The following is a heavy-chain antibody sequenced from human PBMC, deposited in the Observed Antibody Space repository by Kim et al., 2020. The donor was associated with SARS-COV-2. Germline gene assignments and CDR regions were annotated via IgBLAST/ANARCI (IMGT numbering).Heavy chain of an antibody. D-gene: IGHD3-3*01. J-gene: IGHJ4*02. Sequence: SETLSLTCTVSGGSISSSSYYWGWIRQPPGKGLEWIGSIYYSGSTYYNPSLKSRVTISVDTSKNQFSLKLSSVTAADTAVYYCARGPYYDFWSGYYTGGYFDYWCQGTLVTVSS. CDR2: IYYSGST. CDR3: ARGPYYDFWSGYYTGGYFDY. V-gene: IGHV4-39*01. CDR1: GGSISSSSYY.